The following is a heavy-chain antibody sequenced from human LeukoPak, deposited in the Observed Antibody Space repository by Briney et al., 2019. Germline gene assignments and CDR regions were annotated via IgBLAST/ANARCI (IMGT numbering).Heavy chain of an antibody. J-gene: IGHJ4*02. CDR1: GGSISSYY. CDR3: ARALGYCSGGSCYQPDY. CDR2: IYYSGST. V-gene: IGHV4-59*01. D-gene: IGHD2-15*01. Sequence: SETLSLTCTVSGGSISSYYWSWIRQPPGKGLEWIGYIYYSGSTNYNPSLKSRVTISVDTSKNQFSLKLSSVTAADMAVYYCARALGYCSGGSCYQPDYWGQGILVTVSS.